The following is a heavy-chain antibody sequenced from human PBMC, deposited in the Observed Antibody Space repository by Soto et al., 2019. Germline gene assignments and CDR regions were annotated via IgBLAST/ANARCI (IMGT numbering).Heavy chain of an antibody. CDR3: ARDPRGDYYDSSGYLDY. D-gene: IGHD3-22*01. Sequence: SVKVSCKASGDTFSSYTISWVRQAPGQGLEWMGRIIPILGIANYAQKFQGRVTITADKSTSTAYMELSSLRSEDTAVYYCARDPRGDYYDSSGYLDYWGQGTLVTVSS. V-gene: IGHV1-69*04. CDR2: IIPILGIA. J-gene: IGHJ4*02. CDR1: GDTFSSYT.